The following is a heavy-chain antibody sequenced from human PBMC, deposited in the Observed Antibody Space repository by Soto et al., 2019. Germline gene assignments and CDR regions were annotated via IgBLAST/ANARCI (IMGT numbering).Heavy chain of an antibody. CDR1: GFTFRNHA. J-gene: IGHJ3*02. CDR3: ARDSFPFNGKNDCFDM. Sequence: GRSLRLSCVASGFTFRNHAIYWVRQAPGKGLEWVSHIGGDGISPLYVDSVRAQFTISRDNSKNTLFLQMNSLRVEDTAVYYCARDSFPFNGKNDCFDMWGRGTMVTVSS. D-gene: IGHD2-21*01. V-gene: IGHV3-23*01. CDR2: IGGDGISP.